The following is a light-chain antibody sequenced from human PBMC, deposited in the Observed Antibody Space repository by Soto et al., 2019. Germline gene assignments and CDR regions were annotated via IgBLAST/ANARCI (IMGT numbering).Light chain of an antibody. CDR1: QSLSRN. J-gene: IGKJ3*01. CDR3: QHYNDWHPAFT. Sequence: EILMTQSPATLSVSPGERATLSCRASQSLSRNLAWYQQKPGQAPRLLIYGASTRASGIPARFSGSGSGTEFTLTISSLQSEDFALYYCQHYNDWHPAFTFGPGTKLDL. V-gene: IGKV3D-15*01. CDR2: GAS.